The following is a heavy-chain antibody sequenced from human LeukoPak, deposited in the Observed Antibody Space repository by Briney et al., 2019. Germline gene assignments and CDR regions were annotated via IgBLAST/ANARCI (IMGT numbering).Heavy chain of an antibody. V-gene: IGHV3-53*01. J-gene: IGHJ4*02. CDR2: IYSGGST. CDR3: ARGAPGIAAATGGY. Sequence: PGGSLRLSCAASGFTVSSNYMSWVRQAPGKGLEWVSVIYSGGSTYYADSVKGRFTISRDNSKNTLYLQMNSLRAEDTAVYYCARGAPGIAAATGGYWGQGTLVTVSS. D-gene: IGHD6-13*01. CDR1: GFTVSSNY.